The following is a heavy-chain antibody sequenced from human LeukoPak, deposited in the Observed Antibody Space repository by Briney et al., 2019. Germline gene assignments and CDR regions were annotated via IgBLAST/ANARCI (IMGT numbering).Heavy chain of an antibody. J-gene: IGHJ4*02. V-gene: IGHV4-31*03. CDR2: IYYSGST. D-gene: IGHD2-2*01. CDR1: GGSISSGGYY. CDR3: ARGTPWDIVVVPAARLIGGYYFDY. Sequence: PSETLSFTCTVSGGSISSGGYYWSWIRQHPGKGLEWIGYIYYSGSTYYNPSLKSRVTISVDTSKNQFSLKLSSVTAADTAVYYCARGTPWDIVVVPAARLIGGYYFDYWGQGTLVTVSS.